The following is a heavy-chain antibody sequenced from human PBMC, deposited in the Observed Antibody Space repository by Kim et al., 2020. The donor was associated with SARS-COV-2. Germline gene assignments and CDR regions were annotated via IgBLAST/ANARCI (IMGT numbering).Heavy chain of an antibody. V-gene: IGHV4-34*01. Sequence: SETLSLTCAVYGGSFSGYYWSWIRQPPGKGLEWIGEINHSGSTNYNPSLKSRVTISVDTSKNQFSLKLSSVTAADTAVYYCAREGGAARPRSWMPHGYFQHWGQGTLVTVSS. CDR1: GGSFSGYY. D-gene: IGHD6-6*01. CDR2: INHSGST. J-gene: IGHJ1*01. CDR3: AREGGAARPRSWMPHGYFQH.